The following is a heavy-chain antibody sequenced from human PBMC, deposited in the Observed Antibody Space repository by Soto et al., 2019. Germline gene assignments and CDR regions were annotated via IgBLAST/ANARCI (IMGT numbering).Heavy chain of an antibody. CDR3: ARDDVDTAMVSYYGMDV. CDR1: GFTFSSYA. J-gene: IGHJ6*02. D-gene: IGHD5-18*01. CDR2: ISYDGSNK. Sequence: PGGSLRLSCAASGFTFSSYAMHWVRQAPGKGLEWVAVISYDGSNKYYADSVKGRFTISRDNSKNTLYLQMNSLRAEDTAVYYCARDDVDTAMVSYYGMDVWGQGTTVTVS. V-gene: IGHV3-30-3*01.